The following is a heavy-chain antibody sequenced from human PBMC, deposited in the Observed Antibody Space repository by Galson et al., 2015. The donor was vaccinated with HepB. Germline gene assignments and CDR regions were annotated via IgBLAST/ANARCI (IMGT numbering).Heavy chain of an antibody. V-gene: IGHV3-30*04. D-gene: IGHD5-12*01. CDR1: GFTFSSYA. J-gene: IGHJ4*02. Sequence: SLRLSCAASGFTFSSYAMHWVRQAPGKGLEWVAVISYDGSNKYYADSVKGRFTISRGNSKNTLYLQMNSLRAEDTAVYYCAREGSSGYDGFPIASSMIDYWGQGTLVTVSS. CDR2: ISYDGSNK. CDR3: AREGSSGYDGFPIASSMIDY.